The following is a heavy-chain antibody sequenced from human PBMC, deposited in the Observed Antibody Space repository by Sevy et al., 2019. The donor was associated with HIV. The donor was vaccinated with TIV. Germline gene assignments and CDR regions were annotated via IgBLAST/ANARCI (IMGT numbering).Heavy chain of an antibody. D-gene: IGHD3-22*01. CDR2: ISTGSHYI. CDR1: GFTFSSYA. Sequence: GGSLRLSCAASGFTFSSYAMSWVRQAPGKGLEWVSSISTGSHYIYYADSVKGRFTISRDNAKNSLFLQMNSLRAEDTAVYYCARSGYYYDSSGYSWGQGTLVTVSS. V-gene: IGHV3-21*01. J-gene: IGHJ4*02. CDR3: ARSGYYYDSSGYS.